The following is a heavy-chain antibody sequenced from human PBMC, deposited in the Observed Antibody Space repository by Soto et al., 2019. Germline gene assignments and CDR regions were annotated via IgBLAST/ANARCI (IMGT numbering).Heavy chain of an antibody. CDR2: IIPIFGTA. D-gene: IGHD2-15*01. CDR1: GGTFSSYA. J-gene: IGHJ5*02. CDR3: ARAVVGVAATHNWFDP. V-gene: IGHV1-69*01. Sequence: QVQLVQSGAEVKKPGSSVKVSCKASGGTFSSYAISWVRQAPGQGLEWMGGIIPIFGTANYAQKFQGRVTITADESTSTAYMELSSLRSEETAVYYCARAVVGVAATHNWFDPWGPGTLVTGSS.